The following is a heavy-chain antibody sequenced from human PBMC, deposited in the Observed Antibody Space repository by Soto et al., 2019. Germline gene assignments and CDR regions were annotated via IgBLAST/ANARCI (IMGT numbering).Heavy chain of an antibody. CDR2: ISAYNGNT. J-gene: IGHJ6*02. V-gene: IGHV1-18*04. CDR1: GYTFTSYG. Sequence: DSGKVSCKASGYTFTSYGISWVRQAPGQGLEWMGWISAYNGNTNYAQKLQGRVTMTTDTSTSTAYMELRSLRSDDTAVYYCAISQLWFGEFAMGGMDVWGQGTTVTVSS. CDR3: AISQLWFGEFAMGGMDV. D-gene: IGHD3-10*01.